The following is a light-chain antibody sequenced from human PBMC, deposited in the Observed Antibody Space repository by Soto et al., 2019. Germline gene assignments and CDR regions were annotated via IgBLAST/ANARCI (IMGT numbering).Light chain of an antibody. J-gene: IGLJ1*01. CDR1: SSDVGDYNY. CDR3: SSYTITSTTSYV. V-gene: IGLV2-14*01. CDR2: EVS. Sequence: QSALTQPASVSGSPGQSITISCTATSSDVGDYNYVSWYQQHPGKAPKLMIYEVSNRPSGVSNRFSGSKSGNTASLTISGLQAEDEDDYYCSSYTITSTTSYVFGTGTKVTVL.